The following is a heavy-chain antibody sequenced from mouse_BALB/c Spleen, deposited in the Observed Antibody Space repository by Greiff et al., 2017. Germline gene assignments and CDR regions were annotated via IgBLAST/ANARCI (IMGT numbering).Heavy chain of an antibody. CDR3: ARTDGNYGFDY. V-gene: IGHV3-2*02. J-gene: IGHJ2*01. CDR1: GYSITSDYA. CDR2: ISYSGST. D-gene: IGHD2-1*01. Sequence: VQLQQSGPGLVKPSQSLSLTCTVTGYSITSDYAWNWIRQFPGNKLEWMGYISYSGSTSYNPSLKSRISITRDTSKNQFFLQLNSVTTEDTATYYCARTDGNYGFDYWGQGTTLTVSS.